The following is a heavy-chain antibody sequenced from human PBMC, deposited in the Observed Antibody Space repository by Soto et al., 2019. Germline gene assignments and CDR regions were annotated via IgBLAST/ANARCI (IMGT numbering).Heavy chain of an antibody. D-gene: IGHD2-2*01. Sequence: EVQLLESGGGLVQPGGSLRLSWAASGFTFSRYAMSWVRQSPGKGLEWVSAISGSGGSTYYSDSVKGRFTISRDNSKNTLYLQMTSLRAEDTAVYYCAKGRGYCSSTSGYVGSDYWGQGTLVTVSS. CDR3: AKGRGYCSSTSGYVGSDY. J-gene: IGHJ4*02. CDR2: ISGSGGST. V-gene: IGHV3-23*01. CDR1: GFTFSRYA.